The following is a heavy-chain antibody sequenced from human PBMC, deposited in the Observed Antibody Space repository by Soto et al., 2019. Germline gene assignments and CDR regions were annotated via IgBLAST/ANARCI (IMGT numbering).Heavy chain of an antibody. CDR2: ISSNSAYI. D-gene: IGHD6-13*01. CDR1: GFTFSSYS. J-gene: IGHJ5*02. Sequence: GCSLRLSSAASGFTFSSYSMNWVRQAPGKGLEWVSTISSNSAYIYYTDALRGRFTISRDNAKNSLHLQMNSLRAEDTAVYYCTRDASRDSSARGWFDPWGPGTLVTVSS. V-gene: IGHV3-21*01. CDR3: TRDASRDSSARGWFDP.